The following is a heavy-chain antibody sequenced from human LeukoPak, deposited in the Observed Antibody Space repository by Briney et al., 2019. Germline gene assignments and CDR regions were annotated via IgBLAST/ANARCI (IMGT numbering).Heavy chain of an antibody. D-gene: IGHD3-10*02. CDR1: GFSFSSHA. V-gene: IGHV3-23*01. CDR2: ISGSGSGT. J-gene: IGHJ4*02. CDR3: AKDVRGYNRPVDY. Sequence: GGSLRLSCAASGFSFSSHAMNWVRQAPGKGLEWVSAISGSGSGTDYADCVKGRFTISRDNSKNTVYLQMNSLRAEDTALYYCAKDVRGYNRPVDYWGQGTLVTVSS.